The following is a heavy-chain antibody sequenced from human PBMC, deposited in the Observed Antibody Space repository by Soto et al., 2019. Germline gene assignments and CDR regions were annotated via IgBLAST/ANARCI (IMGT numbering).Heavy chain of an antibody. Sequence: QVQLQESGPGLVRPSQTLSLTCTVSGVSISGGDYYWSWIRQSPQKGLEWIGFIHHNGNTYYTPSLKSRLTMSVDTSNNNFSLRLSSVTAADTALYYCARFIVVLTDPNLHDMLPTRAKAFDLWGQGTMVTVSA. D-gene: IGHD2-21*01. CDR3: ARFIVVLTDPNLHDMLPTRAKAFDL. CDR2: IHHNGNT. J-gene: IGHJ3*01. CDR1: GVSISGGDYY. V-gene: IGHV4-30-4*01.